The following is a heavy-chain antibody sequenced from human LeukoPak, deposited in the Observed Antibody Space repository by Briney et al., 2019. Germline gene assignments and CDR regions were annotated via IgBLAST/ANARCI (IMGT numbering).Heavy chain of an antibody. D-gene: IGHD3-16*01. CDR2: INPNSGGT. J-gene: IGHJ4*02. CDR3: ARSPGGSDYFDY. Sequence: ASVKVSCKASGYTFTGYYMHWVRQAPGQGLEWMGWINPNSGGTNYAQKFQGRVTMTRDTSISTAYMELSRLRSDDTAVYYCARSPGGSDYFDYWGQGTLVTVSS. V-gene: IGHV1-2*02. CDR1: GYTFTGYY.